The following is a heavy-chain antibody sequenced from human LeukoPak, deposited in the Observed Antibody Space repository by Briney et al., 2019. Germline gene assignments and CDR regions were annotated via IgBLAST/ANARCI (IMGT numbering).Heavy chain of an antibody. V-gene: IGHV3-30*02. CDR3: AKDIVVVPAALRGDYYYYYMDV. J-gene: IGHJ6*03. CDR2: IRYDGSNK. D-gene: IGHD2-2*01. CDR1: GFTFSSYG. Sequence: PGGSLRLSCAASGFTFSSYGMHWVRQAPGKGLEWVAFIRYDGSNKYYADSVKGRFTISRDNSKNKLYLKMNSLRAEDTAVYYCAKDIVVVPAALRGDYYYYYMDVWGKGTTVTVSS.